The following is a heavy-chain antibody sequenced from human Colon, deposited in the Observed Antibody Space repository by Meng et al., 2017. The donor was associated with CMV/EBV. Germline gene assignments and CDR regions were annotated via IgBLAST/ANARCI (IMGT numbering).Heavy chain of an antibody. Sequence: SETLSLTCIVSGDSFSSDNYYGGWIRQSPGKGMEWIGSIYYTGITYFNPSLKSRLTMSVDMSRNQFSLKLTSVTAADTAVYYCARLDSSGYSRDFWGQGTLVTVSS. V-gene: IGHV4-39*01. J-gene: IGHJ4*02. CDR1: GDSFSSDNYY. CDR3: ARLDSSGYSRDF. D-gene: IGHD3-22*01. CDR2: IYYTGIT.